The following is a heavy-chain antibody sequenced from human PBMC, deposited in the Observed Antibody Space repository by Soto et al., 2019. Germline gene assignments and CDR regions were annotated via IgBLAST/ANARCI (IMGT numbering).Heavy chain of an antibody. V-gene: IGHV4-39*01. Sequence: ASETLSLTCTVSGGSISSSSYYWGWIRQPPGKGLEWIGSIYYSGSTYYNPSLRSRVTISVDTSKNQFSLKLSSVTAADTAVYYCARHERFYDILTGYYYYYGMDVWGQGTTVTVSS. D-gene: IGHD3-9*01. CDR1: GGSISSSSYY. CDR2: IYYSGST. J-gene: IGHJ6*02. CDR3: ARHERFYDILTGYYYYYGMDV.